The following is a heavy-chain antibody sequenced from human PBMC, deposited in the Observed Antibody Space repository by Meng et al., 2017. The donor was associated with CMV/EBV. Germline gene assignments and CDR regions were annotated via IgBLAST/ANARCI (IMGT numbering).Heavy chain of an antibody. CDR1: GDSVSSISAA. V-gene: IGHV6-1*01. D-gene: IGHD3-3*01. CDR2: TYYWSKWYN. J-gene: IGHJ6*02. Sequence: SCAISGDSVSSISAARNWIRQSPSRGLEWLGRTYYWSKWYNDYAVSVKSRITINPDTSKNQFSLQLNSVTPEDTAVYYCARGPRSPTIFGVVIRNYYYGMDVWGQGTTVTVSS. CDR3: ARGPRSPTIFGVVIRNYYYGMDV.